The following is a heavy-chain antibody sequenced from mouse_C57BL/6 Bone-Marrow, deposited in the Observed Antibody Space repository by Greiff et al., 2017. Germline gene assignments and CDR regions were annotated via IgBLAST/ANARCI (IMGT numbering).Heavy chain of an antibody. CDR3: ARGGNYGGYYCAY. CDR2: LHPYNDDT. J-gene: IGHJ2*01. D-gene: IGHD2-1*01. CDR1: GYTFTTYP. Sequence: VQVVESGAELVKPGASVKMSCKASGYTFTTYPIEWMKQNHGKSLEWIGNLHPYNDDTKYNEKFKGKATLTVEKSSSTVYLELSRLTSDDSAVYYCARGGNYGGYYCAYWGQGTTLTVSS. V-gene: IGHV1-47*01.